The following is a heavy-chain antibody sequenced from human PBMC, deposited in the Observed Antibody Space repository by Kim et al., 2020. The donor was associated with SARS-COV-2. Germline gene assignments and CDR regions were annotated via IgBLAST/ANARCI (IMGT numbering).Heavy chain of an antibody. Sequence: GGSLRLSCAASGFTVSSNYMSWVRQAPGKGLEWVSVIYSGGSTYYADSVKGRFTISRDNSKNTLYLQMNSLRAEDTAVYYCARDEGYGDPEYNWFDPWGQGTLVTVSS. CDR2: IYSGGST. V-gene: IGHV3-66*01. CDR1: GFTVSSNY. D-gene: IGHD4-17*01. CDR3: ARDEGYGDPEYNWFDP. J-gene: IGHJ5*02.